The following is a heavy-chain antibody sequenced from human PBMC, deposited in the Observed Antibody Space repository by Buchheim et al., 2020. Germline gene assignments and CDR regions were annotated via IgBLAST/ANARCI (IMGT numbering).Heavy chain of an antibody. J-gene: IGHJ4*02. CDR3: VRDGRRYDFWSGYYLREYYFDY. CDR1: GFTFDDYG. Sequence: EVQLVESGGGVVRPGGSLRLSCAASGFTFDDYGMSWVRQAPGKGLEWVSGINWYCGSTGYADSVKGRFTISRDNAKNSLYLQMNSLRAEDTALYYCVRDGRRYDFWSGYYLREYYFDYWGQGTL. V-gene: IGHV3-20*04. D-gene: IGHD3-3*01. CDR2: INWYCGST.